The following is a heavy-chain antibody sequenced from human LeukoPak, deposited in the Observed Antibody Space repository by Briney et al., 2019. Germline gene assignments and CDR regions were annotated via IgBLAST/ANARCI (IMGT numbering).Heavy chain of an antibody. V-gene: IGHV3-66*01. J-gene: IGHJ4*02. CDR2: IYSGGST. D-gene: IGHD3-3*02. CDR1: GFTFSTNA. Sequence: GGSLRLSCGASGFTFSTNAMSWVRQAPGKGLEWVSVIYSGGSTYYADSVKGRFTISRDNSKNTLYLQMNSLRAEDTAVYYCARDLSGYWGQGTLVTVSS. CDR3: ARDLSGY.